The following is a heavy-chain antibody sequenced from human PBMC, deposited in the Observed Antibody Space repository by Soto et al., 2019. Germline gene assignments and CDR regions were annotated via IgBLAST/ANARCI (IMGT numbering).Heavy chain of an antibody. CDR1: GFTFSSYA. Sequence: GGSLRLSCAASGFTFSSYAMSWVRQAPGKGLEWVSAISGSGGSTYYADSVKGRFTISRDNSKNTLYLQMNSLRAEDTAVYYCAKAGVLLWFGESLQYYFDYWGQGTLVTVSS. CDR3: AKAGVLLWFGESLQYYFDY. CDR2: ISGSGGST. J-gene: IGHJ4*02. D-gene: IGHD3-10*01. V-gene: IGHV3-23*01.